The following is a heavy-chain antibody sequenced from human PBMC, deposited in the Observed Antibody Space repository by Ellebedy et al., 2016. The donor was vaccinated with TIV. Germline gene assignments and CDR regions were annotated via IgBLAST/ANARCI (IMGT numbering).Heavy chain of an antibody. CDR1: GFTISSYS. CDR3: ASGVFGLDY. D-gene: IGHD3-10*01. V-gene: IGHV3-21*01. J-gene: IGHJ4*02. Sequence: GGSLRLSXAASGFTISSYSMNWVRQAPGKGLEWVSSISGSSTYIYYADSVKGRFTISRDNAKNSLYLQMNSLRAEDTAVYYCASGVFGLDYWGQGTLVTVSS. CDR2: ISGSSTYI.